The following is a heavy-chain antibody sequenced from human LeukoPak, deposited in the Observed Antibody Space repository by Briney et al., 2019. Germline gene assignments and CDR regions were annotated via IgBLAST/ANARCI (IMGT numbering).Heavy chain of an antibody. V-gene: IGHV3-21*04. CDR3: ASGSYYITYYYGMDV. CDR2: ITSSNSYI. J-gene: IGHJ6*02. Sequence: GGSLRLSCAASGFTFSTYSMNWVRQAPGKGLEWVSSITSSNSYIHYADSVKGRFTISRDNSKNTLYLQMNSLRAEDTAVYYCASGSYYITYYYGMDVWGQGTTVTVSS. D-gene: IGHD1-26*01. CDR1: GFTFSTYS.